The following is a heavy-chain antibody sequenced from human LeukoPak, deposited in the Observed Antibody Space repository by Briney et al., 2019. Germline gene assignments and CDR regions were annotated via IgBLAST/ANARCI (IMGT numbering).Heavy chain of an antibody. CDR2: INHSGST. J-gene: IGHJ6*02. D-gene: IGHD3-10*01. CDR1: GGSFSGYY. V-gene: IGHV4-34*01. Sequence: SETLSLTCAVYGGSFSGYYWGWLRQPPGKGLEWIGEINHSGSTNYNPSLKSRVTISVDTSKNQFSPKLSSVTAADTAVYYCARLKYYYGSGSYYNFLVRSNYGMDVWGQGTTVTVSS. CDR3: ARLKYYYGSGSYYNFLVRSNYGMDV.